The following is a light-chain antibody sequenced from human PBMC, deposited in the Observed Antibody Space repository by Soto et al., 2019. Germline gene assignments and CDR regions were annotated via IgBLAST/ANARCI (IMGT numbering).Light chain of an antibody. V-gene: IGKV3-15*01. CDR1: RNINRK. CDR2: GAS. J-gene: IGKJ4*01. Sequence: EIVMTQSPATLSVSPGERATLSCRASRNINRKLAWYQQKPGQAPRLLISGASTRATGIPARFSGSGSGTEFTLTISSLQSVDVAVYYCQQYYDYPPLIFGGGTKVE. CDR3: QQYYDYPPLI.